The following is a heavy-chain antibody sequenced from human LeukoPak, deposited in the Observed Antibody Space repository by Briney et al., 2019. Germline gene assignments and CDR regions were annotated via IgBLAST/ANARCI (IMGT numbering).Heavy chain of an antibody. Sequence: GGSLRLSCAASGFTFDDYAMHWVRQAPGKGLEWVSLISGDGGSTYYADSVKGRFTISRDNSKNSLYLQMNSLRTEDTALYYCAKDNYDILTGPFDYWGQGTLVTDCS. J-gene: IGHJ4*02. CDR2: ISGDGGST. CDR1: GFTFDDYA. D-gene: IGHD3-9*01. V-gene: IGHV3-43*02. CDR3: AKDNYDILTGPFDY.